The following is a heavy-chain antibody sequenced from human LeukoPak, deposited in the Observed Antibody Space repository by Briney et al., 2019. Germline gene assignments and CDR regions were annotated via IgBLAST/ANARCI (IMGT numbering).Heavy chain of an antibody. CDR2: ISGSGGST. CDR1: GFTFSSYA. D-gene: IGHD3-10*01. CDR3: ANLNYPFDY. J-gene: IGHJ4*02. Sequence: SGGSLRLSCAASGFTFSSYAMSWVRQAPGKGLEWVSAISGSGGSTYYAGSVKGRFTISRDNSKNTLYLQMNSLRAEDTAVYYCANLNYPFDYWGQGTLVTVSS. V-gene: IGHV3-23*01.